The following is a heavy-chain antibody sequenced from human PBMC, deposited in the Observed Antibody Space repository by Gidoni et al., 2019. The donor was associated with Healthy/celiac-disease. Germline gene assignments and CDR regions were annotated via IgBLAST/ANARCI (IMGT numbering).Heavy chain of an antibody. J-gene: IGHJ4*02. CDR2: LWYDGINH. CDR1: GFTCTSYG. V-gene: IGHV3-33*01. CDR3: ARDNDYVDY. D-gene: IGHD2-8*01. Sequence: QVQLVESGGGVVQPGRSLRRACAASGFTCTSYGMHWVRQAPCKGLELLAVLWYDGINHYYAASVKGRFTISIDNSKNTLYLQMNILRAEDTAVYYCARDNDYVDYWGQGTLVTVSS.